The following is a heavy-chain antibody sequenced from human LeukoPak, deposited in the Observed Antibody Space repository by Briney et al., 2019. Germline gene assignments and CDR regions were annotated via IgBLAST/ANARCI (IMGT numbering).Heavy chain of an antibody. J-gene: IGHJ4*02. D-gene: IGHD3-3*01. V-gene: IGHV3-23*01. Sequence: GGSLRLSCAASGFTFSSYAMSWVRQAPGKGLEWVSAISGSGSSTYYADSVKGRFTISRDNSKNTLYLQMNSLRAEDTAVYYCAKDPAYYDFWSGYFDYWGQGTLVTVSS. CDR1: GFTFSSYA. CDR2: ISGSGSST. CDR3: AKDPAYYDFWSGYFDY.